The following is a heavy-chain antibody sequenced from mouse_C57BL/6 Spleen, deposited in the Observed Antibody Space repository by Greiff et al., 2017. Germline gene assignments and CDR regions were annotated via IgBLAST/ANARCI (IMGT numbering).Heavy chain of an antibody. CDR3: ARETVVGRTWFAY. CDR1: GFTFSDYG. J-gene: IGHJ3*01. V-gene: IGHV5-17*01. D-gene: IGHD1-1*01. CDR2: ISSGSSTI. Sequence: EVKLQESGGGLVKPGGSLKLSCAASGFTFSDYGMHWVRQAPEKGLEWVAYISSGSSTIYYADTVKGRFTISRDNAKNTLFLQMTSLRSEDTAMYYCARETVVGRTWFAYWGQGTLVTVSA.